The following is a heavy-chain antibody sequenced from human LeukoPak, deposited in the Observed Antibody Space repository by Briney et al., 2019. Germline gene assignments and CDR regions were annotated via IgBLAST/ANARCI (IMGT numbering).Heavy chain of an antibody. Sequence: TGGSLRLSCAASGFSVSSNYISWVRQAPGKGLEWVSGVSWNSGSIGYADSVKGRFTISRDNAKNSLYLQMNSLRAEDTALYYCAKGSSWYGGFDYWGQGTLVTVSS. CDR2: VSWNSGSI. CDR3: AKGSSWYGGFDY. D-gene: IGHD6-13*01. CDR1: GFSVSSNY. V-gene: IGHV3-9*01. J-gene: IGHJ4*02.